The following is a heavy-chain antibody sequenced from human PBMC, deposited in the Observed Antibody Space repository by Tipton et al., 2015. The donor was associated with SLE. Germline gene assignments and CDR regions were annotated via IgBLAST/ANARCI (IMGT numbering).Heavy chain of an antibody. CDR2: ISSSGSTI. D-gene: IGHD1-26*01. CDR3: ARGTGELDFDY. V-gene: IGHV3-48*03. CDR1: GFTFSSYE. J-gene: IGHJ4*02. Sequence: SLRLSCAASGFTFSSYEMNWVRQAPGKGLEWVSYISSSGSTIYYADSVEGRFTISRDNAKNSLYLQMNSLRAEDTAVYYCARGTGELDFDYWGQGTLVTVSS.